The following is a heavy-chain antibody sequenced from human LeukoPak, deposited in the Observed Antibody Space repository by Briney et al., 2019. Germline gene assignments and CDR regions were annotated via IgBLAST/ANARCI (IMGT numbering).Heavy chain of an antibody. Sequence: SETLSLTCAVSGGSISSYYWSWIRQPSGKGLEWIGYSGSTNYNPSLKSRVAISVDTSKNHFSLRLSSVTAADTAVYYCARVDSSSWGYYGMDVWGQGTTVTVSS. CDR2: SGST. J-gene: IGHJ6*02. CDR3: ARVDSSSWGYYGMDV. CDR1: GGSISSYY. D-gene: IGHD6-13*01. V-gene: IGHV4-59*01.